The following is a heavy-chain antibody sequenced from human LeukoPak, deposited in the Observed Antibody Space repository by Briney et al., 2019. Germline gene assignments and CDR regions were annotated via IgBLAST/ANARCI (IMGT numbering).Heavy chain of an antibody. J-gene: IGHJ4*02. CDR1: GGTFSSYA. CDR2: IIPILGIA. Sequence: GASVKVSCKASGGTFSSYAISWVRQAPGQGLEWMGRIIPILGIANYAQKFQGRVTITADKSTSTAYMELGSLRSEDTAVYYCARPAPDDILTGPFDYWGQGTLVTVSS. V-gene: IGHV1-69*04. D-gene: IGHD3-9*01. CDR3: ARPAPDDILTGPFDY.